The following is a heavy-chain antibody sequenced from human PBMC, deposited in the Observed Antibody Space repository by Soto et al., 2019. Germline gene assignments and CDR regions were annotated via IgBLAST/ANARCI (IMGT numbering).Heavy chain of an antibody. CDR2: IKQDGSEK. CDR1: GFPFSSYG. D-gene: IGHD3-10*01. V-gene: IGHV3-7*03. J-gene: IGHJ4*02. Sequence: GGSLRLSCEASGFPFSSYGIHWVRQAPGKGLEWLANIKQDGSEKYYVDSVKGRFTISRDNAKNSLYLQMNSLRAEDTAVYYCARDDYYYGSGSYYNWGQGTLVTVSS. CDR3: ARDDYYYGSGSYYN.